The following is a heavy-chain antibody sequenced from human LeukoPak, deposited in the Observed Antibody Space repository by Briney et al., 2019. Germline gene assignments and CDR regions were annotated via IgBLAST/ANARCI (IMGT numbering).Heavy chain of an antibody. D-gene: IGHD3-10*01. CDR3: AREATMVRGVITPWAFDY. J-gene: IGHJ4*02. Sequence: ASVKVSCKASGGTFSSYAISWVRQAPGQGLEWMGGIIPIFGTANYAQKFQGSVTITADESTSTAYMELSSLRSEDTAVYYCAREATMVRGVITPWAFDYWGQGTLVTVSS. CDR1: GGTFSSYA. CDR2: IIPIFGTA. V-gene: IGHV1-69*13.